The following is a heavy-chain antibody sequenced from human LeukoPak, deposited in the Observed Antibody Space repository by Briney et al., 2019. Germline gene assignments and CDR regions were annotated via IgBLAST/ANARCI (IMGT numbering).Heavy chain of an antibody. J-gene: IGHJ6*03. D-gene: IGHD5-12*01. V-gene: IGHV4-38-2*02. CDR1: DYSISSAVY. CDR2: VYHSGSS. Sequence: SETLSLTCTVFDYSISSAVYWGWIRQPPGKGLEWIGTVYHSGSSYYNASLKSRVTISVDTSRNHLSLKLSSVTAADTAVYYCASFRGGYSGYGHYYYMDVWSKGTTVTVPS. CDR3: ASFRGGYSGYGHYYYMDV.